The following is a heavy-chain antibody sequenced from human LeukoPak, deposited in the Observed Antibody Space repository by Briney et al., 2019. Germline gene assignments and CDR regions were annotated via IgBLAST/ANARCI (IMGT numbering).Heavy chain of an antibody. D-gene: IGHD2-15*01. Sequence: QPGGSLRLSCAASGFTFSSYAMSWVRQAPGKGLEWVSAISGSGGSTYYADSVKGRFTISRDNSKNTLYLQMNSLRAEDTAVYYCAREGGYCYGDRCRWFDTWGQGTPVTVSS. CDR2: ISGSGGST. J-gene: IGHJ5*02. V-gene: IGHV3-23*01. CDR1: GFTFSSYA. CDR3: AREGGYCYGDRCRWFDT.